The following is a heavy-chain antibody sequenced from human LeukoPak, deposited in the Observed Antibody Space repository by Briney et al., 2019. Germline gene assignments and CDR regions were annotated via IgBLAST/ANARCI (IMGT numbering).Heavy chain of an antibody. D-gene: IGHD4-17*01. CDR3: ARPDGDYGYYFDY. Sequence: SETLSLTCTVSGGSVSSSSYYWGWIRQPPGKGLEWIGSIYYSGSTYYNPSLKSRVTISVDTSKNQFSLKLSSVTAADTAVYYCARPDGDYGYYFDYWGQGTLVTVSS. V-gene: IGHV4-39*01. CDR2: IYYSGST. J-gene: IGHJ4*02. CDR1: GGSVSSSSYY.